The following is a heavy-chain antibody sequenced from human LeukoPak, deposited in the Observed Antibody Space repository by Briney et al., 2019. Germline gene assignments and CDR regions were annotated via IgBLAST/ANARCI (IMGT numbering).Heavy chain of an antibody. J-gene: IGHJ6*03. CDR2: ISSSSSYI. CDR1: GFTFSSHS. D-gene: IGHD2-2*01. Sequence: PGGSLRLSCAASGFTFSSHSMNWVRQAPGKGLEWVSSISSSSSYIYYADSVKGRFTISRDNAKNSLYLQMNSLRAEDTAVYYCAREPPDCSSTSCQPYYYYYYMDVWGKGTTVTVSS. V-gene: IGHV3-21*01. CDR3: AREPPDCSSTSCQPYYYYYYMDV.